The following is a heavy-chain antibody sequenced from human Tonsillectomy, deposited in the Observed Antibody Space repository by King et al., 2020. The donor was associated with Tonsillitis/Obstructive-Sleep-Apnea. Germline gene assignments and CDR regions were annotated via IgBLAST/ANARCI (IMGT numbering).Heavy chain of an antibody. CDR2: IDLSNPFA. D-gene: IGHD5-12*01. CDR1: GYSFASYW. Sequence: VQLVESGAEVKEPGESLRISCKGSGYSFASYWINWVRKMPGKGLDGWGKIDLSNPFANISPSFQGHVTFSVDKSISTAHLQWSSLRASDNAMYYCARGGIGYDFAFDIWGQGTMVTVSS. J-gene: IGHJ3*02. CDR3: ARGGIGYDFAFDI. V-gene: IGHV5-10-1*01.